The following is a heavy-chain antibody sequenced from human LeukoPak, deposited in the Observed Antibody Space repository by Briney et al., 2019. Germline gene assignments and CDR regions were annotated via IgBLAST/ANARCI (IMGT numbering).Heavy chain of an antibody. Sequence: NHGESLKISCTGFGYSFTTYWIGWVRQMPGKGLEWMGIIYPGDSDARYSPSFQGQVTISVDKSISTAYLQWSSLKASDTAMYHCARQGRIVVVTTTHDAFDIWGQGTMVTVSS. J-gene: IGHJ3*02. D-gene: IGHD2-21*02. V-gene: IGHV5-51*01. CDR2: IYPGDSDA. CDR1: GYSFTTYW. CDR3: ARQGRIVVVTTTHDAFDI.